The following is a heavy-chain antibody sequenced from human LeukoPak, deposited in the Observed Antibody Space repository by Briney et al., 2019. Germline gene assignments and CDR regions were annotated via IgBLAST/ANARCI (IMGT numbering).Heavy chain of an antibody. J-gene: IGHJ4*02. CDR2: IKQDGSKK. CDR1: GFPFSSYW. Sequence: GGSLRLSCVASGFPFSSYWMTWVRQAPGKGLEWVANIKQDGSKKSYVDSVKGRFTISRDNAKNSLYLQMNSLRAEDTAIYYCTRVGYIDEGIDYWGQGTPVTVSS. V-gene: IGHV3-7*04. CDR3: TRVGYIDEGIDY. D-gene: IGHD5-24*01.